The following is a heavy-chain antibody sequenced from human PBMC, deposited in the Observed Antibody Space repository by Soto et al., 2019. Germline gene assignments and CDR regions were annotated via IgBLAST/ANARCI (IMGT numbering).Heavy chain of an antibody. J-gene: IGHJ6*02. CDR2: IGTAGDT. D-gene: IGHD3-10*01. Sequence: GGSLRLSCAASGFAFSSYDMHWVRQATGKGLEWVSAIGTAGDTYYPGSVKGRFTISRENAKNSLYLQMNSLRAGDTAVYYCARSARMGVTMVRGVINPYYYGMDVWGQGTTVTVSS. CDR3: ARSARMGVTMVRGVINPYYYGMDV. CDR1: GFAFSSYD. V-gene: IGHV3-13*01.